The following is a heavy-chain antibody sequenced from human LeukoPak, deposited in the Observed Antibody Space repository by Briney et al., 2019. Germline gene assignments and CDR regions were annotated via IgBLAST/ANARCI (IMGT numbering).Heavy chain of an antibody. Sequence: GSLRLSCAASGFTFSSYGMHWVRQAPGKGLEWVAVIWYDGSNKYYADSVKGRFTISRDNSKNTLYLQMNSLRAEDTAVYYCARGGIAVAGTHPFDYWGQGTLVTVSS. CDR1: GFTFSSYG. J-gene: IGHJ4*02. CDR2: IWYDGSNK. CDR3: ARGGIAVAGTHPFDY. V-gene: IGHV3-33*01. D-gene: IGHD6-19*01.